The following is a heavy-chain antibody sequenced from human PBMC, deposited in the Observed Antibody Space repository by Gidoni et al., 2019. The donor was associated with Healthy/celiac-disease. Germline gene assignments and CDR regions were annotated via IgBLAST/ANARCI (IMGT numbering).Heavy chain of an antibody. J-gene: IGHJ6*02. CDR1: GFTFSSYS. CDR3: ARVDSSGWLVFPIYGMDV. Sequence: EVQLVESGGGLVQPGGSLRLSCAASGFTFSSYSMNWVRQAPGKGLEWVSYISSSSSTIYYADSVKGRFTISRDNAKNSLYLQMNSLRDEDTAVYYCARVDSSGWLVFPIYGMDVWGQGTTVTVSS. V-gene: IGHV3-48*02. D-gene: IGHD6-19*01. CDR2: ISSSSSTI.